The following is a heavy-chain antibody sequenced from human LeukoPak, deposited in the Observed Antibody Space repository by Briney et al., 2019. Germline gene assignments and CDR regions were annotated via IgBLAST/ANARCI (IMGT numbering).Heavy chain of an antibody. V-gene: IGHV3-30*02. Sequence: GGSLRLSCAASGFTFSSYGMHWVRQAPSKGLEWVAFIRYDGSNKYYADSVKGRFTISRDNSKNTLYLQMNSLGAEDTAVYYCAKVMRGIAVAGTSDYWGQGTLVTVSS. D-gene: IGHD6-19*01. J-gene: IGHJ4*02. CDR1: GFTFSSYG. CDR3: AKVMRGIAVAGTSDY. CDR2: IRYDGSNK.